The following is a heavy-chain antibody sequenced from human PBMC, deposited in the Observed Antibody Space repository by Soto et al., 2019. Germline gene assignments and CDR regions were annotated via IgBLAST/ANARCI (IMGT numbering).Heavy chain of an antibody. Sequence: QVQLVQSGAEVKKPGSSVKVSCEASGGTFSSYTISRVRQATGQGLEWMGRIIPILGIANYAQKFQGRVTITTDKSTSTAYMELSSLRSEDTAVYYCARDRSSTVVRYGMDVWGQGTTVTVSS. CDR2: IIPILGIA. D-gene: IGHD4-17*01. V-gene: IGHV1-69*08. CDR3: ARDRSSTVVRYGMDV. J-gene: IGHJ6*02. CDR1: GGTFSSYT.